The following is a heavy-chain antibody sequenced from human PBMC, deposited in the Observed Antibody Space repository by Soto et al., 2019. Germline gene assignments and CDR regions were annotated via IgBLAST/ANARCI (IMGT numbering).Heavy chain of an antibody. CDR3: ARVCGGDCHHGMDV. V-gene: IGHV4-31*03. D-gene: IGHD2-21*02. CDR1: GGSISSGGYY. CDR2: IYYSGST. Sequence: QVQLQESGPGLVKPSQTLSLTCTVSGGSISSGGYYWSWIRQHPGKGLEWIGYIYYSGSTYYNPSLKSRVTISVDTSKNQFSLKLSFVTAADTAVYYYARVCGGDCHHGMDVWGQGTTVTVSS. J-gene: IGHJ6*02.